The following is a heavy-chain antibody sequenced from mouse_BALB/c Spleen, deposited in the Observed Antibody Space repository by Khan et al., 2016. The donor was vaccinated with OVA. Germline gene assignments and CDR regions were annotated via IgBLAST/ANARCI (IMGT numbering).Heavy chain of an antibody. V-gene: IGHV4-1*02. CDR2: INPDSSTI. Sequence: EVKLLESGGGLVQPGGSLTLSCAASGFDFSRYWMNWVRQAPGKGLEWIGEINPDSSTINYTPSLKDKFIISSDNAKNTLYLQMSKVRSEDTALYYFSRQLNDAMDYWGQGTSVTVSS. CDR3: SRQLNDAMDY. CDR1: GFDFSRYW. J-gene: IGHJ4*01.